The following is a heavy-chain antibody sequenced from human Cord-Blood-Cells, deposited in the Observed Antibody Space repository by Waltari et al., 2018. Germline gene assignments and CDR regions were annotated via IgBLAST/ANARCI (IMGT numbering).Heavy chain of an antibody. D-gene: IGHD6-13*01. CDR3: ARNREIAAAGTWWYFDL. J-gene: IGHJ2*01. CDR1: GGTFSSYA. V-gene: IGHV1-69*06. CDR2: IIPIFGKA. Sequence: QVQLVQSGAEVKKPGSSVKVSCKASGGTFSSYAISWVRQAPGQGLEWMGGIIPIFGKANYAQKFQGRVTITADKSTSTAYMELSSLRSEDTAVYYCARNREIAAAGTWWYFDLWGRGTLVTVSS.